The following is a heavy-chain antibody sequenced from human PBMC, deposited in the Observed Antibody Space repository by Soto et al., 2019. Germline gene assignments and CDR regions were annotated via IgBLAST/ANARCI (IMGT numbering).Heavy chain of an antibody. D-gene: IGHD4-4*01. CDR2: ISWHSGNL. V-gene: IGHV3-9*01. CDR3: AKDKVYSNYEHSFDY. CDR1: GFSFENYA. J-gene: IGHJ4*02. Sequence: EVQLVESGGGLVQPGRSLRLSCAASGFSFENYAMHWVRQAPGKGLEWVSGISWHSGNLGYADSVRGRFTISRDNAKNSLYLQMNSLRPEDTGLYYCAKDKVYSNYEHSFDYWGQGTLVTVSS.